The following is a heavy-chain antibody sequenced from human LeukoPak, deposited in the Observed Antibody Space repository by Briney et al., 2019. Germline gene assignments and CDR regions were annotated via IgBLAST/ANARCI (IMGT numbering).Heavy chain of an antibody. Sequence: GGSLRLSCAASGFTFSNYAMNWVRQAPGKGLEWVSAISGSDSSTYYADSVKGRFTISRDNSKNALYLQMNSLRAEDTAVYYCAKKNYCDGWGQGTLVTVSS. J-gene: IGHJ4*02. CDR1: GFTFSNYA. CDR3: AKKNYCDG. CDR2: ISGSDSST. V-gene: IGHV3-23*01.